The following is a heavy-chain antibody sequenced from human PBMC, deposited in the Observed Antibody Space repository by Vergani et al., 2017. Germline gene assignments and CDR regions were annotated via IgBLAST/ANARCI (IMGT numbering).Heavy chain of an antibody. CDR1: GDSISSSSYY. V-gene: IGHV4-39*01. Sequence: QLQLQESGPGLVKPSETLSLTCTVSGDSISSSSYYWGWIRQPPGKGLEWIGSIYYSGSTYYNPSLKSRVTMSVDTSKNQFSLKLTSVTAADPAVYYCARLSLRGWFDPWGQGTLVTVSS. CDR3: ARLSLRGWFDP. D-gene: IGHD5-12*01. J-gene: IGHJ5*02. CDR2: IYYSGST.